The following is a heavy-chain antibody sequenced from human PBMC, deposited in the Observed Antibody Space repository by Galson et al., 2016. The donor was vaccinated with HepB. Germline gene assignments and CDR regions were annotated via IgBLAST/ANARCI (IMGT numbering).Heavy chain of an antibody. CDR3: ARGDGTGYHQSPDY. J-gene: IGHJ4*02. V-gene: IGHV3-74*01. CDR2: LVSDGSSA. Sequence: SLRLSCAASGFTFRNYWMNWVRQAPGKGLEWVSRLVSDGSSATYAGSVKGRFTSSRDNARNTFYLQMNSLRAEDTAVYYCARGDGTGYHQSPDYGGQRTLVTVSS. CDR1: GFTFRNYW. D-gene: IGHD3-10*01.